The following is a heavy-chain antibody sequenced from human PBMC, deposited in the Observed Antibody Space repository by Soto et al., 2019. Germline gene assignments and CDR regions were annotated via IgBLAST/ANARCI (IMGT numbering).Heavy chain of an antibody. CDR3: ARYGPLGSGWDYYYGMDV. Sequence: WRSLRLSCAASGFTVSSNYMSWVRQAPGKGLEWVSVIYSGGSTYYADSVKGRFTISRDNSKNTLYLQMNSLRAEDTAVYYCARYGPLGSGWDYYYGMDVWGQGTTVTVSS. J-gene: IGHJ6*02. CDR1: GFTVSSNY. D-gene: IGHD6-19*01. CDR2: IYSGGST. V-gene: IGHV3-53*01.